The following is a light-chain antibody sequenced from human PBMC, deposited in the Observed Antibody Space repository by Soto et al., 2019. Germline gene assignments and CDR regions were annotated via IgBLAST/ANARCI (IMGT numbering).Light chain of an antibody. CDR2: AAS. CDR3: LQDYNYPLT. CDR1: LGIRND. J-gene: IGKJ4*01. Sequence: AIQLTQSPSSLSASIGDRVTITCRASLGIRNDLGWYQEKPVEAPRLLVYAASTLQSGVPSRFSGSGSGTEFTLTISSLQLEDFGTYYCLQDYNYPLTFGGGTRLEI. V-gene: IGKV1-6*02.